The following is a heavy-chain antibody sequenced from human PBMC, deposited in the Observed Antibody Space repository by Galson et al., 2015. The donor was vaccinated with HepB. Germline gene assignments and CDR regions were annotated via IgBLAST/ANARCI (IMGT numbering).Heavy chain of an antibody. Sequence: SLRLSCAASGFTFYSYAMHWVRQAPGKGLEWVAVISFDGRNKYYAVSVKGRFTTSRDYSKNTLYLQMNGLRTEDTAVYYCARGGPDSSSIFDYWGQGTLVTVSS. J-gene: IGHJ4*02. CDR2: ISFDGRNK. CDR1: GFTFYSYA. V-gene: IGHV3-30*04. D-gene: IGHD6-19*01. CDR3: ARGGPDSSSIFDY.